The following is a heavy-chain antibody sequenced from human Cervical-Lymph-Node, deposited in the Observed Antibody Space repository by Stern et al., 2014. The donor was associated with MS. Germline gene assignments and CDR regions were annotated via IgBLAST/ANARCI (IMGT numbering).Heavy chain of an antibody. CDR2: IYPEDSDT. CDR1: GYSFSNFW. D-gene: IGHD3-22*01. Sequence: EVQLVQSGAEVKKPGESLKISCKTSGYSFSNFWIGWVRQKPGKGLEWMGIIYPEDSDTQYSASFQGQVTISADDAIRTAYLQWRSLKASDTAMYYCVRRRDSDSYDTFDIWGQGTMLIVS. V-gene: IGHV5-51*01. CDR3: VRRRDSDSYDTFDI. J-gene: IGHJ3*02.